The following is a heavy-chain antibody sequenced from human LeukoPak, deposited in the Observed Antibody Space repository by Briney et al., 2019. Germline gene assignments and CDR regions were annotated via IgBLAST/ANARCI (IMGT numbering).Heavy chain of an antibody. V-gene: IGHV3-74*01. J-gene: IGHJ4*02. CDR2: IDSDGSST. D-gene: IGHD3-10*01. CDR3: ARDGEGGYPVDY. CDR1: GFTFSRYW. Sequence: GGSLGLSCAASGFTFSRYWMHWVRQAPGKGLVWVSRIDSDGSSTTYADSVKGRFTISRDNAKNTLYLQMNSLRAEDTAVYYCARDGEGGYPVDYWGQGTLVTVSS.